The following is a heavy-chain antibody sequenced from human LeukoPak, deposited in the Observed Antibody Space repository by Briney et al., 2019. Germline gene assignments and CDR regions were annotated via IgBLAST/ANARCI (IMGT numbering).Heavy chain of an antibody. V-gene: IGHV1-69*05. CDR1: GYTFTSYG. D-gene: IGHD3-10*01. CDR3: ARARGSGSYPFDP. CDR2: IIPIFGTA. Sequence: SVKVSCKASGYTFTSYGISWVRQAPGQGLEWMGGIIPIFGTANYAQKFQGRVTITTDESTSTAYMELSSLRSEDTAVYYCARARGSGSYPFDPWGQGTLVTVSS. J-gene: IGHJ5*02.